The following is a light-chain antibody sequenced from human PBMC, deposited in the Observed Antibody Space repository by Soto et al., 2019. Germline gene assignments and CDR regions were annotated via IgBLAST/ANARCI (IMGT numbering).Light chain of an antibody. CDR3: QQYGSSPRELT. CDR2: GAS. J-gene: IGKJ4*01. V-gene: IGKV3-20*01. Sequence: EIVLTQSPGTLSLSPGERATLSCRASQSVSSSYLAWYQQKPGQAPRLLIYGASSRATGIPDRFSGSESGTDFTLTISRLEPEDFAVYYCQQYGSSPRELTFGGGTKVEIK. CDR1: QSVSSSY.